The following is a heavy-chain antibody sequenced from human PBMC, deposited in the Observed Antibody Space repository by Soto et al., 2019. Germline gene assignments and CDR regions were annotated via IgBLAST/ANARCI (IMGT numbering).Heavy chain of an antibody. Sequence: EVELVESGGGLVKPGGSLTLSCVASGFSFKNAWMNWVRQAPGMGLEWVGRIKNKNDGGTTDYAAFVKGRFTISSDASENTLYLHMNGLKTEDTGVYFCTGLWFGEIYNYWGQGSLVTVSS. CDR3: TGLWFGEIYNY. CDR2: IKNKNDGGTT. D-gene: IGHD3-10*01. V-gene: IGHV3-15*07. CDR1: GFSFKNAW. J-gene: IGHJ4*01.